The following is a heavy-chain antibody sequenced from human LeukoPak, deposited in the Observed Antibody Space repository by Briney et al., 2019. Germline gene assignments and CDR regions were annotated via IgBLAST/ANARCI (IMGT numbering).Heavy chain of an antibody. J-gene: IGHJ4*02. CDR1: GGSISSGGYY. CDR2: IYYSGST. D-gene: IGHD3-3*01. Sequence: SQTLSLTCTVSGGSISSGGYYWSWIRQHPGKGLEGIGYIYYSGSTYYNPSLKSRVTISVDTSKNQFSLKLSSVTAADTAVYYCARAINDFWSGYPGYYFDYWGQGTLVTVSS. V-gene: IGHV4-31*03. CDR3: ARAINDFWSGYPGYYFDY.